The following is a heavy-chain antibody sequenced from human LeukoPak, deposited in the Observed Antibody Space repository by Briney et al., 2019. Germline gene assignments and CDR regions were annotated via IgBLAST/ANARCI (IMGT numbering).Heavy chain of an antibody. V-gene: IGHV7-4-1*02. CDR1: GYTFTNYA. CDR2: INTNTGNP. D-gene: IGHD3-10*01. J-gene: IGHJ6*03. CDR3: ARRSMVQHMDV. Sequence: ASVKVSCKASGYTFTNYAMNWVRQAPGQGLEWMGWINTNTGNPTYAQGFTGRFVFSLDISVSTAYLQISSLKAEDTAVYYCARRSMVQHMDVWGKGTTVTVSS.